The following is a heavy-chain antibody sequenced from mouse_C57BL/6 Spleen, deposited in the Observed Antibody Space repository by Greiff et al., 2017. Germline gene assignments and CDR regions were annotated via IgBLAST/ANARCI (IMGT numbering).Heavy chain of an antibody. CDR1: GYTFTDYY. Sequence: LVEPGASVKMSCKASGYTFTDYYMNWVKQSHGKSLEWIGVINPYNGGTSYNQKFKGKATLTVDKSSSTAYMELNSLTSEDSAVYYCVRRDYGSSFDYWGQGTTLTVSS. D-gene: IGHD1-1*01. V-gene: IGHV1-19*01. CDR2: INPYNGGT. CDR3: VRRDYGSSFDY. J-gene: IGHJ2*01.